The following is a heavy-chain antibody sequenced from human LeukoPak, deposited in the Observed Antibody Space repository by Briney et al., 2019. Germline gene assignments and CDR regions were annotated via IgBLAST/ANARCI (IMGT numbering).Heavy chain of an antibody. Sequence: SQTLSLTCAVSGGSISSGGYSWSWIRQPPGKGLEWIGYIYHSGSTYYNPSLKSRVTISVDRSKNQFSLKLSSVTAADTAVYYCARVRDGFGYWGQGTLVTVSS. V-gene: IGHV4-30-2*01. J-gene: IGHJ4*02. CDR1: GGSISSGGYS. CDR2: IYHSGST. D-gene: IGHD5-24*01. CDR3: ARVRDGFGY.